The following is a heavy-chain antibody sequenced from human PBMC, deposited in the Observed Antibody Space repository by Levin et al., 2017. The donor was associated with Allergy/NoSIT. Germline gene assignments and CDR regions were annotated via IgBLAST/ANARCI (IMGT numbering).Heavy chain of an antibody. Sequence: GESLKISCTASGSTFTTNSIHWVRQAPGQRLEWMGWINGDNGDTKHSQKFQGRVTITRDRSAGTAYMELSSLRSEDTAVYYCARRAEGYCTTASCPTPFDHWGQGTPVTVSS. CDR1: GSTFTTNS. V-gene: IGHV1-3*01. D-gene: IGHD2-2*01. J-gene: IGHJ4*02. CDR3: ARRAEGYCTTASCPTPFDH. CDR2: INGDNGDT.